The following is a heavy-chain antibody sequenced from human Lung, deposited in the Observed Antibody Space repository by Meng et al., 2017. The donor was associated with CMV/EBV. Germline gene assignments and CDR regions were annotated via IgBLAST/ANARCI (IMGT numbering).Heavy chain of an antibody. J-gene: IGHJ4*02. CDR2: IIFDGSRT. CDR1: GFSFSTYR. D-gene: IGHD5/OR15-5a*01. V-gene: IGHV3-74*01. CDR3: ARDMFRAYSVDY. Sequence: GGSLRLSCAASGFSFSTYRMQWVRRAPGKGLEWVSRIIFDGSRTTYADAVKGRFTISRDNAKNTLYLQMNSLRVEDTAVYYCARDMFRAYSVDYWGQGTLVTVYS.